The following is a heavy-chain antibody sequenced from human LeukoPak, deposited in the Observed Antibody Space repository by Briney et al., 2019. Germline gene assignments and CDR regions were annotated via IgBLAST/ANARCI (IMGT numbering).Heavy chain of an antibody. D-gene: IGHD2-21*01. CDR3: ARQAGPVDRYLGY. V-gene: IGHV4-39*01. CDR1: GGSISSSSYY. CDR2: IYYSGST. Sequence: SETLSLTCTVSGGSISSSSYYWGWIRQPPGKWLEWIGSIYYSGSTYYNPSLKSRVTISVDTSKNQFSLKLSSVTAADTAVYYCARQAGPVDRYLGYWGQGTLVTVSS. J-gene: IGHJ4*02.